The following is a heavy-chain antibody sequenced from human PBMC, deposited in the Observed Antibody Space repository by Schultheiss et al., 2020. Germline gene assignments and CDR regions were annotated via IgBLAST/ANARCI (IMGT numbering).Heavy chain of an antibody. Sequence: GESLKISCAASGFTFSSYAMSWVRQAPGKGLGWVSAISGSGGSTYYADSVKGRFTISRDNSKNTLYLQMNSLRAEDTAVYYCAKVDGRVVPAAMGGMDVWGQGTTVTVSS. CDR2: ISGSGGST. CDR3: AKVDGRVVPAAMGGMDV. D-gene: IGHD2-2*01. V-gene: IGHV3-23*01. J-gene: IGHJ6*02. CDR1: GFTFSSYA.